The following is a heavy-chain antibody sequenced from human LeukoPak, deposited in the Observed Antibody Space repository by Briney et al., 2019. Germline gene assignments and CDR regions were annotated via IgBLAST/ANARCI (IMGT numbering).Heavy chain of an antibody. J-gene: IGHJ4*02. V-gene: IGHV3-23*01. D-gene: IGHD1-26*01. CDR1: GFTFSSYA. CDR2: ISGSGGST. CDR3: ARVVSGTYCLFDN. Sequence: GGSLRLSCAASGFTFSSYAMSWVRQAPGKGLEWVSAISGSGGSTYYADSVKGRFTISRDNAKNSLYLQMNSLRAEDTAVYYCARVVSGTYCLFDNWGQGTLVTVSS.